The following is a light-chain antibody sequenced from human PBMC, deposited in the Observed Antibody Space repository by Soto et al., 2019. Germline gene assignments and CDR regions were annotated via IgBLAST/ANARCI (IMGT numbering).Light chain of an antibody. CDR1: QNVSSSY. CDR3: QQYGSSPTWT. Sequence: EIVLTQSPGTLSLSPGERETLSCRASQNVSSSYLAWYQQKPGQAPRLLIYGASSRATGIPDRFSGSGSGTDFTLTISRLEPEDFAVYYCQQYGSSPTWTFGQGTKVDIK. CDR2: GAS. J-gene: IGKJ1*01. V-gene: IGKV3-20*01.